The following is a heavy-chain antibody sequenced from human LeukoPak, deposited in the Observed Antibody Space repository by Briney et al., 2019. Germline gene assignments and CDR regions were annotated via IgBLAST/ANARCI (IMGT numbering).Heavy chain of an antibody. V-gene: IGHV4-4*02. Sequence: SETLSLTCAVSGGSISSSNWWSWVRQPLGKGLEWIGEIYHSGSTNYNPSLKSRVTISVDKSKNQSSLKLSSVTAADTAVYYCARVYSSGWYWDYWGQGTLVTVSS. J-gene: IGHJ4*02. D-gene: IGHD6-19*01. CDR3: ARVYSSGWYWDY. CDR2: IYHSGST. CDR1: GGSISSSNW.